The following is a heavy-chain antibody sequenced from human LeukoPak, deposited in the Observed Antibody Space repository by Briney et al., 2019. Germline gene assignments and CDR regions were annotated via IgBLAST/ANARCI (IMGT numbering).Heavy chain of an antibody. CDR3: ARDLGDYYYGMDV. V-gene: IGHV1-18*01. CDR2: ISAYNDNT. CDR1: GYTFTSYG. Sequence: ASVKVSCKASGYTFTSYGISWVRQAPGQGLEWMGWISAYNDNTKHAQKLQGRVFMTTDTSTRTAYVEMRSLRSDDTAVYYCARDLGDYYYGMDVWGQGTTVTVSS. J-gene: IGHJ6*02.